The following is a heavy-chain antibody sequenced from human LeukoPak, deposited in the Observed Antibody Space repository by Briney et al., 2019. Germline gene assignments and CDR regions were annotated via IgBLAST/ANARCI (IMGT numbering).Heavy chain of an antibody. J-gene: IGHJ4*02. CDR1: GFTFSTYS. CDR2: ITSSSSYI. D-gene: IGHD1-14*01. V-gene: IGHV3-21*01. CDR3: ARDGSSAVLDF. Sequence: PGGSLRLSCAASGFTFSTYSMNWVRQAPGKGLEWVSSITSSSSYIYYADSVKGRFTISRDNAKNSLYLQMNGLRAEDTAVYYCARDGSSAVLDFWGQGTLVTVSP.